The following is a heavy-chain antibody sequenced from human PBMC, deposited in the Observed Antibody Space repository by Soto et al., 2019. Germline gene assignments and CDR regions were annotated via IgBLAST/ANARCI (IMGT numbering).Heavy chain of an antibody. V-gene: IGHV1-69*12. CDR2: IIPIFGTA. CDR1: GGTFSSYA. J-gene: IGHJ6*02. Sequence: QVQLVQSGAEVKKPGSSVKVSCKASGGTFSSYAISWVRQAPGQGLEWMGGIIPIFGTANYAQKFQGRVTITGDESRSTPNRGGGGLRSEDTAVYYWASRGRAVYYYGMDVWGQGTTVTVPS. D-gene: IGHD3-10*01. CDR3: ASRGRAVYYYGMDV.